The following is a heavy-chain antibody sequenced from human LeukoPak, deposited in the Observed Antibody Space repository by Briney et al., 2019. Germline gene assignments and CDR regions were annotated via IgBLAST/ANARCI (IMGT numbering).Heavy chain of an antibody. CDR3: ARDSGYYMAYFDY. CDR2: INHSGST. V-gene: IGHV4-34*01. D-gene: IGHD3-3*01. CDR1: GGSFSGYY. J-gene: IGHJ4*02. Sequence: SETLSLTCAVYGGSFSGYYWSWIRQPPGKGLEWIGEINHSGSTNYNPSLKSRVTISVDTSKNQFSLKLTSVTAADTAVYYCARDSGYYMAYFDYWGQGTLVTVSS.